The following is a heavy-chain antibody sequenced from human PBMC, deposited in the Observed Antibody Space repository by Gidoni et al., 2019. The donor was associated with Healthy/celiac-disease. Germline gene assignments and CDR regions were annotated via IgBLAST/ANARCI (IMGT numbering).Heavy chain of an antibody. Sequence: QVQLQESGPGLVKPSQTLSLTCTVSGGSISSGDYYWSWIRQPPGKGLEWIGYIYYSGSTYYNPSLKSRVTISVDTSKNQFSLKLSSVTAADTAVYYCARDEVVRGVIPNYFDLWGRGTLVTVSS. D-gene: IGHD3-10*01. CDR3: ARDEVVRGVIPNYFDL. CDR2: IYYSGST. J-gene: IGHJ2*01. V-gene: IGHV4-30-4*01. CDR1: GGSISSGDYY.